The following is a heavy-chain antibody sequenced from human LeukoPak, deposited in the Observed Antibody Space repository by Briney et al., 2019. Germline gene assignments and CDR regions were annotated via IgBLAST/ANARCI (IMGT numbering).Heavy chain of an antibody. CDR2: IIPILGIA. J-gene: IGHJ6*02. CDR3: ARVRVTMVRGVIRYYYGMVV. V-gene: IGHV1-69*04. Sequence: ASVKVSCKASGGTFSSYAISWVRQAPGQGLEWMGRIIPILGIANYAQKFQGRVTITADKSTSTAYMELSSLRSEDTAVYYCARVRVTMVRGVIRYYYGMVVWGQGTTVTVSS. CDR1: GGTFSSYA. D-gene: IGHD3-10*01.